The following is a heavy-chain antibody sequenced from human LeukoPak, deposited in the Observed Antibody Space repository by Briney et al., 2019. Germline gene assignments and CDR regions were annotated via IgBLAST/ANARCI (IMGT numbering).Heavy chain of an antibody. CDR1: AFTFSNYV. J-gene: IGHJ3*02. CDR3: AKAGPGTMTFDAFDI. D-gene: IGHD3-22*01. Sequence: QAGGSPRLSCPASAFTFSNYVMSWVRQAPGKGLEWVSTISASGERTYHADSVRGRFTISRDNSKNTLHLQMNSLRADDTAVYYCAKAGPGTMTFDAFDIWGQGTVVTVPS. CDR2: ISASGERT. V-gene: IGHV3-23*01.